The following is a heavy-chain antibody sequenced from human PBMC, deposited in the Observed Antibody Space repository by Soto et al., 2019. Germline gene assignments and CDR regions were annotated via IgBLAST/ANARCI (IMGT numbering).Heavy chain of an antibody. CDR2: ISSSGSTI. J-gene: IGHJ4*02. D-gene: IGHD6-13*01. CDR1: GFTLSDYY. Sequence: PGGSLRLSCAASGFTLSDYYMSWIRQAPGKGLEWVSYISSSGSTIYYADSVKGRFTISRDNAKNSLYLQMNSLRAEDTAVYYCARALSRGYSSSWYVNYFDYWGKGTLVTVSS. V-gene: IGHV3-11*04. CDR3: ARALSRGYSSSWYVNYFDY.